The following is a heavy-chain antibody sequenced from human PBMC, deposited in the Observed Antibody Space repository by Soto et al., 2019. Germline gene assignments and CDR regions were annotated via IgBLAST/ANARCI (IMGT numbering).Heavy chain of an antibody. CDR2: SRDKPQGYST. CDR1: GFTLSDHH. J-gene: IGHJ4*02. CDR3: VRATYFSDSSGYTRCLDY. V-gene: IGHV3-72*01. D-gene: IGHD3-22*01. Sequence: GGSLRLSCAASGFTLSDHHIDWVRQAPGKGLEWVGRSRDKPQGYSTAYAASVKGRFTTSRDESKNSAYLQMNSLKTEDTAVYYCVRATYFSDSSGYTRCLDYWGQGTLVTVSS.